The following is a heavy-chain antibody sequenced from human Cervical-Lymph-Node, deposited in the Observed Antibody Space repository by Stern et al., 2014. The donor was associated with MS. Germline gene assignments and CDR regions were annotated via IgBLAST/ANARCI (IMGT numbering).Heavy chain of an antibody. J-gene: IGHJ4*02. V-gene: IGHV3-11*01. CDR3: ARDEHSLGS. CDR2: MRGSGSTT. D-gene: IGHD2-15*01. Sequence: VQLVESEGGLVKPGGSLRLSCAASGSSFGDHYMTWIRPAPGQGLEWVSYMRGSGSTTYYADSVKGRFTISRDNAKNALYRQMNGLRAEDTAVYYCARDEHSLGSWGQGTLVTVSS. CDR1: GSSFGDHY.